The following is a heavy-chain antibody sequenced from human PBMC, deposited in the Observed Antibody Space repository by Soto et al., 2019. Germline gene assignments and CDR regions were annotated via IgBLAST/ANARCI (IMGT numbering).Heavy chain of an antibody. CDR1: GFTFSSYE. D-gene: IGHD3-22*01. CDR2: ISSSGSTI. CDR3: ARGAIPRITMIVVVSHHDAFDI. Sequence: VGSLRLSCTASGFTFSSYEMNWVRQAPGKGLEWVSYISSSGSTIYYADSVKGRFTISRDNAKNSLYLQMNSLRAEDTAVYYCARGAIPRITMIVVVSHHDAFDIWGQGTMVTVSS. V-gene: IGHV3-48*03. J-gene: IGHJ3*02.